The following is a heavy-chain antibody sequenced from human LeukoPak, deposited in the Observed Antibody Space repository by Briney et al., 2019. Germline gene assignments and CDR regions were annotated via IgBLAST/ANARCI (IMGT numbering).Heavy chain of an antibody. CDR2: IYSGGST. Sequence: PGGSLRLSCAASGFTVSSNHMSWVRLAPGKGLEWVSVIYSGGSTDYADSVKGRFTISRDNSKNTLYLQMNSPRAEDTAVYHCARGPAGYNWGQGTLVTVSS. CDR1: GFTVSSNH. J-gene: IGHJ4*02. D-gene: IGHD1-1*01. V-gene: IGHV3-53*01. CDR3: ARGPAGYN.